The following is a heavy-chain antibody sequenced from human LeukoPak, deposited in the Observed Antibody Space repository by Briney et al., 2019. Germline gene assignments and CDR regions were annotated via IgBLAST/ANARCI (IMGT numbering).Heavy chain of an antibody. D-gene: IGHD2-15*01. CDR2: IYYSGST. CDR3: ARQVGYCSGGSCYDFDY. Sequence: SETLSLTRTVSGGSISSYYWSWIRQPPGKGLGWIGYIYYSGSTNYNPSLKSRVTISVDTSKNQFSLKLSSVTAADTAVYYCARQVGYCSGGSCYDFDYWGQGTLVTVSS. J-gene: IGHJ4*02. V-gene: IGHV4-59*08. CDR1: GGSISSYY.